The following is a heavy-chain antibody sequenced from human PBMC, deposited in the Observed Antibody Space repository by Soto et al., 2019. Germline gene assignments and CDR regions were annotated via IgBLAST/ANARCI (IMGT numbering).Heavy chain of an antibody. CDR3: AKDKYSYGSYYFDY. D-gene: IGHD5-18*01. J-gene: IGHJ4*02. CDR1: GFIFSNYG. CDR2: ISYDGDNE. Sequence: QVQLVASGGGVVQPGRSLRLSCAASGFIFSNYGMHWVRQAPGKGLEWVAVISYDGDNEYYADSVKGRFTISRDNSKNTLSLQMNSLSADDTALYYCAKDKYSYGSYYFDYWGQGTLVTVSS. V-gene: IGHV3-30*18.